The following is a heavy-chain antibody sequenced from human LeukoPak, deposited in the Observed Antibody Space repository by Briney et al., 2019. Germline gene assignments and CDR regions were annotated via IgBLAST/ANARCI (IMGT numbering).Heavy chain of an antibody. CDR3: ARDLVTVTKGFDI. J-gene: IGHJ3*02. Sequence: SETLSLTCAVSDDSFSSHYWTWIRQPPGKGLEWIGYFSYIGSTNYNPSLKSRVTISIDTSKNQFSLKLSSVTAADTAVYYCARDLVTVTKGFDIWGQGTMVSVSS. V-gene: IGHV4-59*11. D-gene: IGHD4-17*01. CDR1: DDSFSSHY. CDR2: FSYIGST.